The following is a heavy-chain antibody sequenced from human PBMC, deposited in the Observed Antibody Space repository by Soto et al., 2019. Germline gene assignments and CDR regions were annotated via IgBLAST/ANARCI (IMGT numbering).Heavy chain of an antibody. D-gene: IGHD2-2*01. CDR3: ARDSNYHYMDV. Sequence: TETLSLTCTVSGGTISSYYWSWIRQPPGKGLEWIGYIYYSGSTNYHPSLKSRVTISVDTSKNQSSLKLSSVTAADTAVYYCARDSNYHYMDVWGKGTTVTVSS. J-gene: IGHJ6*03. CDR1: GGTISSYY. V-gene: IGHV4-59*01. CDR2: IYYSGST.